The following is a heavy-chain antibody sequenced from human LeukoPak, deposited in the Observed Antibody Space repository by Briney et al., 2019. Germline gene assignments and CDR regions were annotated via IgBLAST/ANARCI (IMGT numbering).Heavy chain of an antibody. D-gene: IGHD6-13*01. CDR3: ARGQQLVTRSGYYYYMDV. J-gene: IGHJ6*03. CDR2: IKHDGSEK. Sequence: GGSLRLSCAASGFTFSSYWMSWVRQAPGKGLEWVANIKHDGSEKYYVDSVKGRFTISRDNAKNSLYLQMNSLRAEDTAVYYCARGQQLVTRSGYYYYMDVWGKGTTVTISS. CDR1: GFTFSSYW. V-gene: IGHV3-7*03.